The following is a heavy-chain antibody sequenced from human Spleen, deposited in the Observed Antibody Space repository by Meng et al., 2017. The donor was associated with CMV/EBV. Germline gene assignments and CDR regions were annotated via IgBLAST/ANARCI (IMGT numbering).Heavy chain of an antibody. V-gene: IGHV1-69*05. Sequence: SVKVSCKASGGTFSSYAISWVRQAPGQGLEWMGGIIPIFGTANYAQKFQGRVTITTDESTSTAYMELSSLRSEDTAVYYCSRGEKLDYDMRYWGQGTLVTVSS. CDR2: IIPIFGTA. J-gene: IGHJ4*02. D-gene: IGHD3-9*01. CDR1: GGTFSSYA. CDR3: SRGEKLDYDMRY.